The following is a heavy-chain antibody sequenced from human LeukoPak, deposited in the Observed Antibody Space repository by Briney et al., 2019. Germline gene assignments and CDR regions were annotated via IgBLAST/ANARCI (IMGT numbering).Heavy chain of an antibody. CDR3: ARGDDFWTGYDS. V-gene: IGHV4-61*01. D-gene: IGHD3/OR15-3a*01. CDR1: GGSFSSRPYY. J-gene: IGHJ4*02. CDR2: IYYTGST. Sequence: SQTLSLTCTVSGGSFSSRPYYRSWIRQPPGKGLEYIGYIYYTGSTNYNPSLKSRVTISVGTSKTQFSLKLSSVTTADTAIYYCARGDDFWTGYDSWGQGMMVTVSS.